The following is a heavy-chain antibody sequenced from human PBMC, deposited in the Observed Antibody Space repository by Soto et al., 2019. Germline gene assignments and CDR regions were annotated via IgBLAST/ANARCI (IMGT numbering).Heavy chain of an antibody. V-gene: IGHV3-33*08. CDR2: IWYDGSNK. CDR1: GFTFRNFG. CDR3: ARDGDIQGGPPPKNYAMDV. D-gene: IGHD5-12*01. J-gene: IGHJ6*02. Sequence: QARLEESGGGMVQPGRSLRLSCSASGFTFRNFGFHWVRQAPGKGLEWVALIWYDGSNKYYAESLKGRVSISRDNSKNTLYLEMKSLTFEDTAVYYCARDGDIQGGPPPKNYAMDVWGQGTTVTVSS.